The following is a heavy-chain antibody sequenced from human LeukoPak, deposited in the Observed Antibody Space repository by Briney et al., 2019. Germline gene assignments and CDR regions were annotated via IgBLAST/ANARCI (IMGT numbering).Heavy chain of an antibody. J-gene: IGHJ4*02. D-gene: IGHD4-23*01. Sequence: SETLSLTCTVSGGSVSTSSYFWGWIRQPPGRGLEWIGYIYYTGSTYYNPSLRSRLTMSIDTSKNQFSLRLTSVTAADTAVYYCARAGVVTGAKLFDFWGQGTLVTVSS. CDR2: IYYTGST. CDR3: ARAGVVTGAKLFDF. CDR1: GGSVSTSSYF. V-gene: IGHV4-31*03.